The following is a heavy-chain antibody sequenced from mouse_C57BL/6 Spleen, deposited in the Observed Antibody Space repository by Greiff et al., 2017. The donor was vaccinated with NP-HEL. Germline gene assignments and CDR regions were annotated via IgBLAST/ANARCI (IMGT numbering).Heavy chain of an antibody. V-gene: IGHV6-3*01. CDR2: IRLKSDNYAT. CDR1: GFTFSNYW. J-gene: IGHJ2*01. CDR3: TGTRGY. Sequence: EVQLQQSGGGLVQPGGSMKLSCVASGFTFSNYWMNWVRQSPEKGLEWVAQIRLKSDNYATHYAESVKVRFNISRDDSKSSVYRQMNNLRAEDIGIFYCTGTRGYWGQGTTLTVSS.